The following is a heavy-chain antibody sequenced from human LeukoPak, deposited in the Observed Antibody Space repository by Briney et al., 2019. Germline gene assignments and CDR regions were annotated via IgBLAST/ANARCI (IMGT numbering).Heavy chain of an antibody. CDR2: SIPSFGTA. J-gene: IGHJ6*03. V-gene: IGHV1-69*06. CDR1: GCTFSSYA. Sequence: GASVKVSCKASGCTFSSYAISWVRQAPGQGLEWMGGSIPSFGTANYAQKFQGRLTITADKSTSTAYMELSSLRSEDTAVYYCARDRDRGGSYESYYYYYYMDVWGKGTTVTVSS. D-gene: IGHD1-26*01. CDR3: ARDRDRGGSYESYYYYYYMDV.